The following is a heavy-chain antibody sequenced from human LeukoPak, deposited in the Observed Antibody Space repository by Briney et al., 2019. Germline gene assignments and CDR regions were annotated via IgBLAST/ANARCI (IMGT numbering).Heavy chain of an antibody. CDR2: IYDSGIT. Sequence: PSETLSLTCTVSVDSVTSGYWSWIRQPPGKGLEWIGYIYDSGITDYNPSLKSRLTISVDTSNNQFSLNLSSVTAADTAVYYCAGRGHRYSRDWGQGILVTVSS. D-gene: IGHD2-15*01. V-gene: IGHV4-4*09. CDR1: VDSVTSGY. J-gene: IGHJ1*01. CDR3: AGRGHRYSRD.